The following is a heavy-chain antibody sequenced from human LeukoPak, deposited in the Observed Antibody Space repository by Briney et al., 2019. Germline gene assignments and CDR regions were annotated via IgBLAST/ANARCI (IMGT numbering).Heavy chain of an antibody. J-gene: IGHJ4*02. D-gene: IGHD2-21*02. CDR3: ATSRAQTLAYCGGDCYSGLDY. CDR1: GYTFPAYY. CDR2: INPDSGGT. V-gene: IGHV1-2*02. Sequence: GASVKVSCKASGYTFPAYYMHWVRQAPGQGLDWLGWINPDSGGTNYAQKFQGRVTMTRDPSISTAYMELSWLRSDDTAMYYCATSRAQTLAYCGGDCYSGLDYWGQGTLVSVSS.